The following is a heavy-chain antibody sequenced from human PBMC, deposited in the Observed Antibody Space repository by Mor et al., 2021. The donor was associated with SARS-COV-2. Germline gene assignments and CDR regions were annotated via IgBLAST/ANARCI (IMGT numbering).Heavy chain of an antibody. V-gene: IGHV3-9*01. CDR3: ARAAPGVGNLNYFAGLDV. Sequence: DYADSVKGRFIVSRDNAKKSLSLQMNSLTTEDTALYYGARAAPGVGNLNYFAGLDVWGQGTTVTVSS. D-gene: IGHD2-8*01. J-gene: IGHJ6*02.